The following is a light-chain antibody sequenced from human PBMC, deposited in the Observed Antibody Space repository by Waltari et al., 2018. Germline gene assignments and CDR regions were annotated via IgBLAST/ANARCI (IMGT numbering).Light chain of an antibody. CDR1: STDVGDYNF. J-gene: IGLJ1*01. V-gene: IGLV2-14*03. Sequence: QSALTQPASVSGSPGQSITIPCTGASTDVGDYNFVSWYQQHPGKAPKLMIYNVNNRPSGVSNRFSGSKSGNTASLTISGLQAEDEADYYCCSYTSSDTLYVFGTGTKVAVL. CDR3: CSYTSSDTLYV. CDR2: NVN.